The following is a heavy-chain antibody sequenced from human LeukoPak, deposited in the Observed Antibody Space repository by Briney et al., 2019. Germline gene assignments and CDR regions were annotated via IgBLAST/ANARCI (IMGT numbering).Heavy chain of an antibody. J-gene: IGHJ6*03. V-gene: IGHV3-30*04. Sequence: QSGGSLRLSCAASGFTFSSSAMHWVRQAPGKGLEWVAAISYDGSNKYYADSVKGRFTISRDNSKNTLYLHMNSLSVGDTTVHYCARGRKPSGYYYYMDSWGKGTTVTV. CDR3: ARGRKPSGYYYYMDS. CDR2: ISYDGSNK. CDR1: GFTFSSSA.